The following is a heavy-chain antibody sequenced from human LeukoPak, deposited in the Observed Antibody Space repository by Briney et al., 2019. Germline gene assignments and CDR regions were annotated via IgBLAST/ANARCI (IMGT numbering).Heavy chain of an antibody. CDR3: AKDRYCSDTSCYAGQFDP. V-gene: IGHV3-23*01. Sequence: PGGSLRLSCAASGFSLSSYAMSWVRQAPGKRLEWGSAIGGSGGTTYYADSVKGRFTISRDNSKNTLYLQMNTLRAEDTAVYYCAKDRYCSDTSCYAGQFDPWGQGTLVTVSS. J-gene: IGHJ5*02. CDR2: IGGSGGTT. CDR1: GFSLSSYA. D-gene: IGHD2-2*01.